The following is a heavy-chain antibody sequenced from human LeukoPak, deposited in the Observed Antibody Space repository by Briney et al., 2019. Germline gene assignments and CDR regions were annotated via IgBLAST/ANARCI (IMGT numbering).Heavy chain of an antibody. CDR1: GYTFTSYD. Sequence: ASVKVSCKASGYTFTSYDINWVRQATGQGLEWMGWMNPNSGNTGYAQKFHGRVTMTRNTSISTAYMELSSLRSKDTAVYYCARGSRGWYFDEWHWGQGTLVTVSS. J-gene: IGHJ4*02. CDR3: ARGSRGWYFDEWH. D-gene: IGHD6-19*01. V-gene: IGHV1-8*01. CDR2: MNPNSGNT.